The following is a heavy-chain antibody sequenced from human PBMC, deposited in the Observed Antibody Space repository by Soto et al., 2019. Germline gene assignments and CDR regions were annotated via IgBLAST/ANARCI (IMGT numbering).Heavy chain of an antibody. Sequence: QITLKESGPTLVQPTQTLTLTCAFSGFSLSTTGVGVGWIRQPPGKALEWLVVIYWDDNKRYSPSLKSRLTIIKYNSKNQVVLIMANMHPGDTGTYYCAHRASISLFDYWGQGALVTVSS. CDR2: IYWDDNK. CDR1: GFSLSTTGVG. V-gene: IGHV2-5*02. CDR3: AHRASISLFDY. D-gene: IGHD3-3*02. J-gene: IGHJ4*02.